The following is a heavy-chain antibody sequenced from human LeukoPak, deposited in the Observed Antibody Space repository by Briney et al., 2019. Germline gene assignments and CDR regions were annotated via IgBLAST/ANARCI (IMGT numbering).Heavy chain of an antibody. CDR2: ISGYNGNT. Sequence: ASVKVSCKASGYTFSSYGITWVRQAPGQGLEWMGWISGYNGNTNYAQKFQGRVTMTTDTSTSTAYMELRSLRSDDTAVYYCARVLGSRHYYESTGYLDYWGQGTLVTVSS. J-gene: IGHJ4*02. V-gene: IGHV1-18*01. CDR1: GYTFSSYG. D-gene: IGHD3-22*01. CDR3: ARVLGSRHYYESTGYLDY.